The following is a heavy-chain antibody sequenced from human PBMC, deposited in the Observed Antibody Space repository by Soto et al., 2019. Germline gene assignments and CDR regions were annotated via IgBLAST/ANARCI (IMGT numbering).Heavy chain of an antibody. D-gene: IGHD2-15*01. CDR1: GGSFSGYY. CDR3: ARGQVVVAHTHGPSYYYYYAMDV. CDR2: INHSGST. J-gene: IGHJ6*02. V-gene: IGHV4-34*01. Sequence: SETLSLTCAVYGGSFSGYYGSGIRQPPGKGLEWIGEINHSGSTNYNPSLKSRVTISVDTSKNQFSLKLSPVTAADTAVYYCARGQVVVAHTHGPSYYYYYAMDVWGQGTTVPVYS.